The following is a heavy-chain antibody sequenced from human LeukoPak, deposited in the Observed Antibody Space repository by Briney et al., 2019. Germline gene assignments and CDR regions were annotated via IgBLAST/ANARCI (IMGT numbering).Heavy chain of an antibody. Sequence: GGSLRLSCAASGFTFSSYSMNWVRQAPGKRLEWVSSISSSSSYIYYADSVKGRFTISRDNAKNSLYLQMNSLRAEDTAVYYCAREGGYSYGPQTIDYWGQGTLVTVSS. CDR2: ISSSSSYI. V-gene: IGHV3-21*01. D-gene: IGHD5-18*01. CDR1: GFTFSSYS. J-gene: IGHJ4*02. CDR3: AREGGYSYGPQTIDY.